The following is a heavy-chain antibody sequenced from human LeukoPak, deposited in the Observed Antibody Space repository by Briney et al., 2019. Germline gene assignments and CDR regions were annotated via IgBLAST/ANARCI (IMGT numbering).Heavy chain of an antibody. CDR3: AREVYCSGGSCYYFDY. CDR1: GFTFSSYW. Sequence: PGGSLRLSCAASGFTFSSYWMSWVRQAPGKGLEWVANIKQDGSEKYYVDSVKGRFTISRDNAKNSLYLQMNSLRAEDTAVYYCAREVYCSGGSCYYFDYWGRGTLVTVSS. CDR2: IKQDGSEK. J-gene: IGHJ4*02. V-gene: IGHV3-7*05. D-gene: IGHD2-15*01.